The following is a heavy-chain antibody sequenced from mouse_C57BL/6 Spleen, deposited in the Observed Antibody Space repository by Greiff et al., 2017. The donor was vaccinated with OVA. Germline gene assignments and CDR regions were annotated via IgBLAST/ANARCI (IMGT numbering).Heavy chain of an antibody. J-gene: IGHJ3*01. CDR3: ARGGDGPFAY. Sequence: EVQRVESGPGLVKPSQSLSLTCSVTGYSITSGYYWNWIRQFPGNKLEWMGYISYDGSNNYNPSLKNRISITRDTSTNQFFLKLNSVTTEDTATYYCARGGDGPFAYWGQGTLVTVSA. CDR1: GYSITSGYY. D-gene: IGHD1-1*01. CDR2: ISYDGSN. V-gene: IGHV3-6*01.